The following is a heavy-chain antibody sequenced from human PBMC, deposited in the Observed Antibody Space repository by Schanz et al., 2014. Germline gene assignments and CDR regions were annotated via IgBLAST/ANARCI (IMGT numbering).Heavy chain of an antibody. CDR3: LIDRLVPKVVPLH. V-gene: IGHV3-15*01. CDR1: GFTFRSAW. J-gene: IGHJ4*02. CDR2: IKSSIDAETT. D-gene: IGHD3-22*01. Sequence: EVQLVESGGNLVKPGGSLRLSCAGSGFTFRSAWMSWVRQAPGKGLEWVGRIKSSIDAETTDYAAPAKGRLTLSRHDSKKTVYLPMNSLKIEDTAVNYCLIDRLVPKVVPLHWGQGTLVTVSS.